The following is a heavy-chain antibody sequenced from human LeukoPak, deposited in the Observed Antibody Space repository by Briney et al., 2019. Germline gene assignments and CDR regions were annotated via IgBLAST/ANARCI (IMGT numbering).Heavy chain of an antibody. Sequence: GSLRLSCAASGLNFRSYSMNWVRQAPGKGLEWVSYISSFSGTIDYADSVKGRFTISRDNPQNSLYLQMNSLRVEDTAVYFCARDHGGSYSYWGQGTLVTVSS. V-gene: IGHV3-48*01. CDR3: ARDHGGSYSY. CDR2: ISSFSGTI. J-gene: IGHJ4*02. CDR1: GLNFRSYS. D-gene: IGHD3-10*01.